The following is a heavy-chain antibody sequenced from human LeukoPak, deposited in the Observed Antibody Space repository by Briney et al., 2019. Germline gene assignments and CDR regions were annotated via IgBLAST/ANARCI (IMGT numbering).Heavy chain of an antibody. J-gene: IGHJ4*02. D-gene: IGHD3-10*01. CDR1: GGSISSHY. V-gene: IGHV4-59*11. Sequence: SETLSLTCTVSGGSISSHYWSWIRQPPGKGLEWIGYIYYSGTTNYNPSLKSRVTISVDTSKNQFSLKLSSVTAADTAVYYCARSLYGFDYWGQGTLVTVSS. CDR3: ARSLYGFDY. CDR2: IYYSGTT.